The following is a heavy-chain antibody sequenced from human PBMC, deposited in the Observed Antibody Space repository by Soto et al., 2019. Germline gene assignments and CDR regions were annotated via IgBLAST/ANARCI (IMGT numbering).Heavy chain of an antibody. V-gene: IGHV4-59*01. CDR2: IYYSGST. CDR3: ARAAYGSGSYNWFDP. D-gene: IGHD3-10*01. J-gene: IGHJ5*02. CDR1: GGSISSYY. Sequence: SETLSLTCTVSGGSISSYYWSWIRQPPGKGLEWIGYIYYSGSTNYNPSLKSRVTISVETSKNQFSLKLSSVTAADTAVYYCARAAYGSGSYNWFDPWGQGTLVTVSS.